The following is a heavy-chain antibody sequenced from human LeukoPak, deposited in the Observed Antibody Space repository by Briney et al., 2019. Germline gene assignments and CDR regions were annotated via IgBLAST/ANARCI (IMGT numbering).Heavy chain of an antibody. D-gene: IGHD2-2*01. J-gene: IGHJ4*02. CDR2: IYSGGNT. CDR3: ARGRSMPPALYYFVY. V-gene: IGHV3-53*01. Sequence: GGSLRLFCAACGFTFSSSYMSGVRRPRGRGLVWGSVIYSGGNTYYADAGKGRFTISRDNSKNTLYHQMNRLRAEHTAVYYCARGRSMPPALYYFVYWGQGTLVTV. CDR1: GFTFSSSY.